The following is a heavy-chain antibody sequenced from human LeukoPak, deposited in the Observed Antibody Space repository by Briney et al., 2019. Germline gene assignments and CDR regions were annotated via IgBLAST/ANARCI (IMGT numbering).Heavy chain of an antibody. D-gene: IGHD5-12*01. CDR1: GYTFTGYY. V-gene: IGHV1-2*02. J-gene: IGHJ6*03. CDR3: ATRGYSGYDPVDHYYYYMDV. CDR2: INPNSGGT. Sequence: ASVKVSCKASGYTFTGYYMHWVRQAPGQGLEWMGWINPNSGGTNYAQKFQGRVTMTRDTSISTAYMELSRLRSEDTAVYYCATRGYSGYDPVDHYYYYMDVWGKGTTVTVSS.